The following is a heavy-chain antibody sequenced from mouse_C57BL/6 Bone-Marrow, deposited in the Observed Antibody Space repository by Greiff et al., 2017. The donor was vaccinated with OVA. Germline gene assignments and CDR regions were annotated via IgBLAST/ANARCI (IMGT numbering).Heavy chain of an antibody. D-gene: IGHD2-3*01. CDR1: GFTFSDYY. V-gene: IGHV5-12*01. J-gene: IGHJ4*01. CDR3: ARHEGYPYYAMDY. Sequence: EVQVVESGGGLVQPGGSLKLSCAASGFTFSDYYMYWVRQTPEKRLEWVAYISNGGGSTYYPDTVKGRFTISRDNAKNTLYLQMSRLKSEDTAMYYRARHEGYPYYAMDYWGQGTSVTVSS. CDR2: ISNGGGST.